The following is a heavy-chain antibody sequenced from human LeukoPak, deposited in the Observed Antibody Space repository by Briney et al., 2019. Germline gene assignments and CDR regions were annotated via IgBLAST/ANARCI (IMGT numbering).Heavy chain of an antibody. CDR1: GGSISSYY. J-gene: IGHJ4*02. V-gene: IGHV4-59*12. Sequence: SETLSLTCTVSGGSISSYYWSWTRQPPGKGLEWIGYIYYSGSTNYNPSLKSRVTISVDTSKNQFSLKLSSVTAADTAVYYCARYRYSSSWDLDYWGQGTLVTVSS. D-gene: IGHD6-13*01. CDR2: IYYSGST. CDR3: ARYRYSSSWDLDY.